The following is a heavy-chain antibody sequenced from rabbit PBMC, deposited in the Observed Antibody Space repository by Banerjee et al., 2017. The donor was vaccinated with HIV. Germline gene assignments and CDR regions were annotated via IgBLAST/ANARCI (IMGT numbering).Heavy chain of an antibody. Sequence: QEQLEESGGDLVKPEGSLTLTCTASGFSFSSSYWICWVRQAPGKGLEWIACIDAGSSGNTYYASWAKGRFTISKTSSTTVTLQMTSLTAADTATYFCARAYASITAYYIAQSFVLWGQGTLVTVS. CDR3: ARAYASITAYYIAQSFVL. V-gene: IGHV1S45*01. D-gene: IGHD1-1*01. CDR1: GFSFSSSYW. J-gene: IGHJ6*01. CDR2: IDAGSSGNT.